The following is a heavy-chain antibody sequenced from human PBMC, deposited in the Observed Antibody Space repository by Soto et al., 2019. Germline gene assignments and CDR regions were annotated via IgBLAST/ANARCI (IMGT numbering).Heavy chain of an antibody. CDR3: TTNPIAARLENYYYYYYGMDV. CDR2: IKSKTDGGTT. V-gene: IGHV3-15*07. Sequence: GGSLRLSCAASGFTFSNAWMNWVRQAPGKGLEWVGRIKSKTDGGTTDYAAPVKGRFTISRDDSKNTLYLQMNSLKTEDTAVYYCTTNPIAARLENYYYYYYGMDVWGQGTTVTVSS. J-gene: IGHJ6*02. CDR1: GFTFSNAW. D-gene: IGHD6-6*01.